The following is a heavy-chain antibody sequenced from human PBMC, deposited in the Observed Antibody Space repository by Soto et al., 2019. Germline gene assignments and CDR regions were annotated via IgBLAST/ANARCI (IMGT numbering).Heavy chain of an antibody. CDR1: GGSISSGGYY. J-gene: IGHJ4*02. CDR3: ARGSAPSFYILTGYPGY. CDR2: IYYSGST. Sequence: SETLSLTCTVSGGSISSGGYYWSWIRQHPGKGLEWIGYIYYSGSTYYNPSLKSRVTISVDTSKNQFSLKLSSVTAADTAVYYCARGSAPSFYILTGYPGYGGQGTLVTV. D-gene: IGHD3-9*01. V-gene: IGHV4-31*03.